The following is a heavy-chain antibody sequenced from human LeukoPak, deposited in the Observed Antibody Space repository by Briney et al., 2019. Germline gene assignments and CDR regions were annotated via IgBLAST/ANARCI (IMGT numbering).Heavy chain of an antibody. CDR2: FDPEDGET. CDR3: ATNGWNYYGSGSPRTYYFDY. CDR1: GYTLTELS. J-gene: IGHJ4*02. V-gene: IGHV1-24*01. Sequence: GASVKVSCKVSGYTLTELSMHWVRQAPGKGLEWMGGFDPEDGETIYAQKFQGRVTMTEDTSTDTAYMELSSLRSEDTAVCYCATNGWNYYGSGSPRTYYFDYWGQGTLVTVSS. D-gene: IGHD3-10*01.